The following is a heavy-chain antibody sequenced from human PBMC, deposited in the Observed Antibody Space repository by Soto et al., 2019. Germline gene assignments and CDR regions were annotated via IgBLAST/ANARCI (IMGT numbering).Heavy chain of an antibody. CDR2: INPNSGGT. J-gene: IGHJ6*02. Sequence: QVQLVQSGAEVKKPGASVKVSCKASGYTFTGYYMHWVRQAPGQGLESMGWINPNSGGTNYAQKFQGWVTMTRDTSISTAYMELSRLRSDDTAVYYCYIAAAGPGNYYGMDVWGQGTTVTVSS. D-gene: IGHD6-13*01. CDR3: YIAAAGPGNYYGMDV. CDR1: GYTFTGYY. V-gene: IGHV1-2*04.